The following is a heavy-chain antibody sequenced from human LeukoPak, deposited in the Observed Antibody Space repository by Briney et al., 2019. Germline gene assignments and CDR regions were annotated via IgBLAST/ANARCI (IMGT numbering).Heavy chain of an antibody. J-gene: IGHJ6*02. V-gene: IGHV1-2*02. D-gene: IGHD2-2*02. CDR3: ARGRKVPAAIPTYYYYGMDV. CDR2: INPNSGGT. Sequence: ASVKVSCKASGYTFTGYYMHWVRQAPGQGLEWMGWINPNSGGTNYAQKFQGRVTMTRDTSISTAYMELSRLRSDDTAVYYCARGRKVPAAIPTYYYYGMDVWGQGTTVTVSS. CDR1: GYTFTGYY.